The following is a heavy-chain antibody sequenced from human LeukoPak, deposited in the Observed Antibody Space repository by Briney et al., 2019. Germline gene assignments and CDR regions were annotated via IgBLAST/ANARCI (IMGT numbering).Heavy chain of an antibody. CDR3: ARGHPPNLDV. J-gene: IGHJ6*02. V-gene: IGHV4-34*01. CDR2: INHSGST. Sequence: SETLSLTCAVYGGSFSGYYWSWIRQPPGKGLEWIGEINHSGSTNYNPSLKSRVTISVDTSKNQFSLKLTSVTTADTAVYYCARGHPPNLDVWGQGTTVTVSS. CDR1: GGSFSGYY.